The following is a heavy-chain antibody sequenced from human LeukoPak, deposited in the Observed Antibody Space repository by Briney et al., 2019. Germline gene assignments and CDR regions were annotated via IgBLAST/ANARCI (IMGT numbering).Heavy chain of an antibody. V-gene: IGHV1-8*02. CDR2: MNPNSGNT. CDR3: ARDPNRPRPPPGYSLGY. J-gene: IGHJ4*02. CDR1: GGTFSDYP. D-gene: IGHD5-18*01. Sequence: ASVKVSCKASGGTFSDYPITWVRQATGQGLEWMGWMNPNSGNTGYAQKFQGRVTMTRNTSISTAYMELSSLRSEDTAVYYCARDPNRPRPPPGYSLGYWCQGTLVTVTS.